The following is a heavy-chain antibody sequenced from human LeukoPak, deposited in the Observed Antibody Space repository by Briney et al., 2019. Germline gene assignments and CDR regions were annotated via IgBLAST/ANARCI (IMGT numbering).Heavy chain of an antibody. V-gene: IGHV4-59*11. D-gene: IGHD4-17*01. Sequence: SETLSLTCTVSGGSISTHYWSWIRQPPGKGLEWIGYISYIGSTNYNPSLKSRVTISVDTSKNHFSLKLSSVTAADAAVYFCARDPTTVTKGLDIWGQGTMVTVSS. CDR1: GGSISTHY. CDR2: ISYIGST. J-gene: IGHJ3*02. CDR3: ARDPTTVTKGLDI.